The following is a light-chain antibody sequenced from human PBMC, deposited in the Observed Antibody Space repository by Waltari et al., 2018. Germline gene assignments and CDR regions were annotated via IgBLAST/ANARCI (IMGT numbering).Light chain of an antibody. Sequence: QSVLTQPPSESGTPGPRVTISCSGSSSNIVNNVVNWYQQVPGTTPKLLIYRNEQRPSGVPDRISGSKSGTSASLAISGLQSEDEAHYYCAAWDDSLNGRWVFGGGTKLTVL. CDR3: AAWDDSLNGRWV. J-gene: IGLJ2*01. V-gene: IGLV1-44*01. CDR2: RNE. CDR1: SSNIVNNV.